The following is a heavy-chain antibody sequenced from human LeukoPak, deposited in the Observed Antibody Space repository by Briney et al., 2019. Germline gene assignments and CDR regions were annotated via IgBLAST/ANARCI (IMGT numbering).Heavy chain of an antibody. D-gene: IGHD4-23*01. V-gene: IGHV3-13*03. CDR1: GFTFSSYD. Sequence: GGSLRLSCAACGFTFSSYDMHWVRQATGKGLEGVSGIGTAGDTYYPGSVKGQSTISRENAKNSLYLQMNRLRAGDTAVYYCARECSHVATVVTLGVGYWGQGTLVTVSS. CDR3: ARECSHVATVVTLGVGY. J-gene: IGHJ4*02. CDR2: IGTAGDT.